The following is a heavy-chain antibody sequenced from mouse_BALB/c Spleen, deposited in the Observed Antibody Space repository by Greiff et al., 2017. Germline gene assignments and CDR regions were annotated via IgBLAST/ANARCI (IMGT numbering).Heavy chain of an antibody. J-gene: IGHJ4*01. CDR1: GYTFTSYW. D-gene: IGHD2-2*01. V-gene: IGHV1S22*01. Sequence: LQQPGSELVRPGASVKLSCKASGYTFTSYWMHWVKQRHGQGLEWIGNIYPGSGSTNYDEKFKSKGTLTVDTSSSTAYMHLSSLTSEDSAVYYCTREERGYPYYYAMDYWGQGTSVTVSS. CDR2: IYPGSGST. CDR3: TREERGYPYYYAMDY.